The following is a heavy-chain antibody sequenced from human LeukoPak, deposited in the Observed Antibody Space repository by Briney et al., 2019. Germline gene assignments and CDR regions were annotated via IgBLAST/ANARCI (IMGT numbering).Heavy chain of an antibody. CDR1: GFTISSYG. CDR2: ISYDGSNK. CDR3: AKGLRYSDN. V-gene: IGHV3-30*18. J-gene: IGHJ4*02. Sequence: PGGSLRLSCASSGFTISSYGMHWVRQAPGKGLEWVAVISYDGSNKYYADSVKGRFTISRDNSKNTLYLQMNSLRADDTAVYYCAKGLRYSDNWGQGTLVTVSS. D-gene: IGHD3-9*01.